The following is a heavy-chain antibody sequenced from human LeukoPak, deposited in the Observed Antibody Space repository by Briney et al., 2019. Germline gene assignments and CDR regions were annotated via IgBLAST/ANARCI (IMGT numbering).Heavy chain of an antibody. CDR3: ARDGEAYSGSYYGIDY. CDR1: GFTFSSYS. D-gene: IGHD1-26*01. J-gene: IGHJ4*02. CDR2: ISSSSSYI. V-gene: IGHV3-21*01. Sequence: GGSLRLSCPASGFTFSSYSMNWVRQAPGKGLEWVSSISSSSSYIYYADSVKGRFTISRDNAKNSLYLQINSLRAEDTAVYYCARDGEAYSGSYYGIDYWGGEPWSPSPQ.